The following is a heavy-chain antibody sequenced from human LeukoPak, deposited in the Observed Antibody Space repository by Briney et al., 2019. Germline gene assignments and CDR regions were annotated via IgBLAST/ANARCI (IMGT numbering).Heavy chain of an antibody. CDR2: IDTDGSTT. D-gene: IGHD2-8*01. CDR1: EFTSSDYW. Sequence: GGSLRLSCAASEFTSSDYWIHWVRHAPGEGLVWVSRIDTDGSTTNYADSVKGRFTISRDNAKNTVYLQMNSLRAEDTAVYYYAKGGTYMGYDFDYWGQGTLVTVSS. CDR3: AKGGTYMGYDFDY. J-gene: IGHJ4*02. V-gene: IGHV3-74*01.